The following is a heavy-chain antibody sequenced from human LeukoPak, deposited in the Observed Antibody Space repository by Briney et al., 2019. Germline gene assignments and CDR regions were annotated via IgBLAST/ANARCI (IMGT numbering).Heavy chain of an antibody. CDR1: GGSISSYY. J-gene: IGHJ6*02. CDR2: IYYSGST. D-gene: IGHD3-22*01. CDR3: ASLSGYYYDSSGYYESVHYYYGMDV. V-gene: IGHV4-59*01. Sequence: PSETLSLTCTVSGGSISSYYWSWIRQPPGKGLEWIGYIYYSGSTNYNPSLKSRVTISVDTSKNQFSLKLSSVTAADTAVYYCASLSGYYYDSSGYYESVHYYYGMDVWGQGTTVTVSS.